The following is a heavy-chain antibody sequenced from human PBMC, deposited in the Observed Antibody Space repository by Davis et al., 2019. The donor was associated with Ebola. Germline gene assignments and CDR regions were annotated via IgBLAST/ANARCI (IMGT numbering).Heavy chain of an antibody. J-gene: IGHJ6*02. Sequence: SVKVSCKASGYTFTSYATSWVRQAPGQGLEWLGGIMPIFRTPDYAQKFQGRVTITADDSTSTAYLELSSLRFEDTAVYYCATVDRGHDYGGNYYYRMDVWGQGTTVTVSS. CDR3: ATVDRGHDYGGNYYYRMDV. CDR2: IMPIFRTP. D-gene: IGHD4-23*01. CDR1: GYTFTSYA. V-gene: IGHV1-69*13.